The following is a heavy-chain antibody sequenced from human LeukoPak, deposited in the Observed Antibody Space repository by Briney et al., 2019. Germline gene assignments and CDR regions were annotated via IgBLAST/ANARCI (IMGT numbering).Heavy chain of an antibody. D-gene: IGHD1-14*01. J-gene: IGHJ5*02. CDR2: INAGNGNT. V-gene: IGHV1-3*03. Sequence: ASVKVSCKASGYTFTSYALHWVRQAPGQRLEWMGWINAGNGNTKYSQEFQGRVTITRDTSASTAYMELRSLRSEDMAVYYCARSRNPGLWLDPWGQGTLVTVSS. CDR3: ARSRNPGLWLDP. CDR1: GYTFTSYA.